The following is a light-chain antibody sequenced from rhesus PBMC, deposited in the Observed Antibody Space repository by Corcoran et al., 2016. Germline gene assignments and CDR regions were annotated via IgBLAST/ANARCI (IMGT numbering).Light chain of an antibody. CDR2: DAF. CDR1: QNIYTK. Sequence: DIQMTQSPSALSASVGDRVTISCRASQNIYTKLAWYQQKPGKAPKLLIYDAFTLQTGIPSRFSGGGSGTDFTLTISRLQPEDSATFYCQHYFDSPRTFGQGTKVEIK. CDR3: QHYFDSPRT. V-gene: IGKV1S8*01. J-gene: IGKJ1*01.